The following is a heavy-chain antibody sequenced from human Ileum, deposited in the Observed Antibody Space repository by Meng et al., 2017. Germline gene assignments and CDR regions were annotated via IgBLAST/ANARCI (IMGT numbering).Heavy chain of an antibody. CDR3: ASGHLDY. Sequence: GLLVETGGGLIQPGGSQGLSCAASGFIVSRTFMAWVRQAPGKGLEWVSIIHSGGNTYYADSVKGRFTISRDNSKNTVYLQMNSLRAEDTAIYYCASGHLDYWGQGTLVTVSS. CDR1: GFIVSRTF. J-gene: IGHJ4*02. V-gene: IGHV3-53*02. CDR2: IHSGGNT.